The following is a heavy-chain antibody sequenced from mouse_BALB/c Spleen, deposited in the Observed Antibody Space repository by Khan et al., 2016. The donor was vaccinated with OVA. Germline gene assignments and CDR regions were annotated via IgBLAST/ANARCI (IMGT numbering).Heavy chain of an antibody. J-gene: IGHJ3*01. CDR2: IIPTNDYA. CDR1: GYTFTTYT. CDR3: AREEASWRSDGGFAY. Sequence: QVQLKESGAELARPGASVKMSCKASGYTFTTYTIHWVKQGPGKGLEWIGYIIPTNDYANYNQKLKDRATLTADKSSGTAYMKLSSLPSEYSALYYSAREEASWRSDGGFAYWGQGTLVTVSA. V-gene: IGHV1-4*01. D-gene: IGHD1-2*01.